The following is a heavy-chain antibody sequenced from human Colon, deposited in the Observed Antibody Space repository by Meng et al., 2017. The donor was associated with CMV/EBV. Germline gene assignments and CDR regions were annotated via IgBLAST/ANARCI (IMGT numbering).Heavy chain of an antibody. V-gene: IGHV1-18*01. D-gene: IGHD2-2*01. CDR2: ISAYNGNT. CDR3: ARDSPYCSSTSCYESMVGGYDPFDY. J-gene: IGHJ4*02. Sequence: SWVRQAPGQGLEWMGWISAYNGNTNYAQKLQGRVTMTTDTSTSTAYMELRSLRSDDTAVYYCARDSPYCSSTSCYESMVGGYDPFDYWGQGTLVTVS.